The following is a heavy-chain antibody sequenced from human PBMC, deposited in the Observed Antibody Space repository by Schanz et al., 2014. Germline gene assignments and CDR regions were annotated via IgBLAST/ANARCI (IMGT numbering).Heavy chain of an antibody. CDR2: ISSSGTTI. J-gene: IGHJ6*02. CDR3: ARLRVGYGSGIWDV. D-gene: IGHD3-10*01. V-gene: IGHV3-48*01. CDR1: GFAFSSYS. Sequence: EVQLLESGGGLIQPGGSLRLSCTASGFAFSSYSMNWVRQAPGKGLEWVSYISSSGTTIYYADSVKGRFTISRDNAKNSLFLQMNSLRVEDAAVDYCARLRVGYGSGIWDVWGQGTSVTVSS.